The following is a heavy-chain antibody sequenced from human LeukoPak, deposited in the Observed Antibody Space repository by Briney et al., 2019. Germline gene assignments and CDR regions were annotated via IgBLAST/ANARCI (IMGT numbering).Heavy chain of an antibody. V-gene: IGHV4-34*01. Sequence: SETLSLTCAVYGGSFSGYYWSWIRQPPGKGLEWIGEINHSGSTNYNPSLKSRVTISVDTSKNQFSLKLSSVTAADTAVYYCARGYCSGGSCYYYYYNYMDVWGKGTTVTVSS. J-gene: IGHJ6*03. CDR3: ARGYCSGGSCYYYYYNYMDV. CDR1: GGSFSGYY. CDR2: INHSGST. D-gene: IGHD2-15*01.